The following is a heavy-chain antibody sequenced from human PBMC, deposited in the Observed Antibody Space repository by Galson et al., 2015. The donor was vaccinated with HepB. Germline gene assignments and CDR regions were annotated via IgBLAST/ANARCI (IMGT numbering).Heavy chain of an antibody. CDR2: ISRVSSTI. CDR1: GFTFSSYD. J-gene: IGHJ4*02. D-gene: IGHD2-8*01. V-gene: IGHV3-48*02. Sequence: SLRLSCAASGFTFSSYDMNWVRQAPGKGLEWVAYISRVSSTIYYTDSVKGRFTISRDNAKNSLYLQMNSLRDEDTAVYYCAKEGSSSPWDCINGVCLQPDFDSWGQGTLVTVSS. CDR3: AKEGSSSPWDCINGVCLQPDFDS.